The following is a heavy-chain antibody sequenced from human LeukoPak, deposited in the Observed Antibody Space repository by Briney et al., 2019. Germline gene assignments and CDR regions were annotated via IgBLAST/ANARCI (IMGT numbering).Heavy chain of an antibody. V-gene: IGHV1-69*06. D-gene: IGHD3-10*01. CDR3: ARGVTMVRGVTPFDP. Sequence: WASVKVSCKASGGTFSSYAITWVRQAPGQGLEWMGGIIPIFGTANHARKFQGRVTITADKSTSTAYMELSSLISEDTAVYYCARGVTMVRGVTPFDPWGQGTLVTVSS. CDR1: GGTFSSYA. CDR2: IIPIFGTA. J-gene: IGHJ5*02.